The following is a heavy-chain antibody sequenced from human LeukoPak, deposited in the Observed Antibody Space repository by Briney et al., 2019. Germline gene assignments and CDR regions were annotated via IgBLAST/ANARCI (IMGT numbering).Heavy chain of an antibody. V-gene: IGHV5-51*01. CDR1: GYSFSSNW. CDR2: IYPGDSDI. J-gene: IGHJ4*02. CDR3: TRPEGVPYSFDY. Sequence: GESLKIFCKGSGYSFSSNWIGWVRQVPGKGLEWMGIIYPGDSDIRYSPSFQGLVTISADTSISTAYLQWSSLKASDTAMYYCTRPEGVPYSFDYWGQGTLVTVSS. D-gene: IGHD3-10*01.